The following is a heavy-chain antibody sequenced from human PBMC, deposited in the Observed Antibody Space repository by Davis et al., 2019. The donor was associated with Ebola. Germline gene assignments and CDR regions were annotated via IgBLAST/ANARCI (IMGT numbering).Heavy chain of an antibody. J-gene: IGHJ5*02. CDR3: AKALGLYSGSLNWFDP. Sequence: PGGSLRLSCAASGFTFDDYAMHWVRQAPGKGLEWVSGISWNSGSIGYADSVKGRFTISRDNAKNSLYLQMNSLRAEDTALYYCAKALGLYSGSLNWFDPWGQGTLVTVSS. V-gene: IGHV3-9*01. CDR1: GFTFDDYA. D-gene: IGHD1-26*01. CDR2: ISWNSGSI.